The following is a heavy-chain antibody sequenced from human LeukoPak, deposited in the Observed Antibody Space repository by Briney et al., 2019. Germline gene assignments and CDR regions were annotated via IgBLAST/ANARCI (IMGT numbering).Heavy chain of an antibody. CDR1: GVSISSTGYC. D-gene: IGHD3-10*01. CDR3: AQSLGASTWFGNWFDP. J-gene: IGHJ5*02. V-gene: IGHV4-39*01. CDR2: IYYSGRT. Sequence: SETLSLTCTVSGVSISSTGYCWGWIRQPPGKGLEWIGSIYYSGRTYYNPSLKSRLTISVDTPKNQFSLKLSSVTAADTAVYYCAQSLGASTWFGNWFDPWGQGTLVTVSS.